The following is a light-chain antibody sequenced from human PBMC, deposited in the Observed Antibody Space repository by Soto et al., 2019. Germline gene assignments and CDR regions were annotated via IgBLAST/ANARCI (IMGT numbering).Light chain of an antibody. V-gene: IGLV1-44*01. J-gene: IGLJ2*01. CDR2: SNN. Sequence: QTVVTQPPSASGTPGQRVTISCSGSSSNIGSNTVNWYQQLPGTAPKLLIYSNNQRPSGVPDRFSGSKSGTSASLAISGLQSEDEADYYCAAWDYSRGVVFGGGTKLTVL. CDR3: AAWDYSRGVV. CDR1: SSNIGSNT.